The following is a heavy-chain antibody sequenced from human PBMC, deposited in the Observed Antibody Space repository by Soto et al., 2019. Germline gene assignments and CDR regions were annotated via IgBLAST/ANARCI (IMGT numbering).Heavy chain of an antibody. Sequence: AQLVESGGSLVKPGGSLRLSCAASGFSFGDYIMNWVRQAPGRGLEWVASISHSGSYIFYADSVKGRFTISRDNSRDSLYMEINSLRVDDTAIYYCASPRDYCVTTSNCFIAFDIWGQGTRVTVSS. CDR3: ASPRDYCVTTSNCFIAFDI. V-gene: IGHV3-21*01. D-gene: IGHD4-17*01. J-gene: IGHJ3*02. CDR1: GFSFGDYI. CDR2: ISHSGSYI.